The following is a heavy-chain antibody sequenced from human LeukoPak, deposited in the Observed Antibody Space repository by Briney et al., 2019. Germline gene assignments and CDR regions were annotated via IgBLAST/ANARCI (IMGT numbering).Heavy chain of an antibody. Sequence: ASVKVSCKASAYTFTAYYMHWVRQAPGQGLEWMGRVNPHSGGTDYAQKFQGRVTMPRDTPITTAYMELSSLRSDDTAMYYCAREYCTTTSCQFYYFDYWGQGTLVTVSS. CDR3: AREYCTTTSCQFYYFDY. V-gene: IGHV1-2*06. CDR1: AYTFTAYY. J-gene: IGHJ4*02. CDR2: VNPHSGGT. D-gene: IGHD2-2*01.